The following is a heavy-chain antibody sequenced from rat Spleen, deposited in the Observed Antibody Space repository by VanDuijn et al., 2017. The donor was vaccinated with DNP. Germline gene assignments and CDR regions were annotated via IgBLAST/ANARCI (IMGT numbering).Heavy chain of an antibody. V-gene: IGHV3-1*01. CDR3: ARWSRYFDY. CDR2: ISYSGTT. Sequence: EVQLQESGPGLVRPSQSLSLTCSVTGSSITSRYKWNWIRKFPGNKMEWMGYISYSGTTGYNPSLKSRISITRDTSKNQFFLQLNSVTTEDTATYYCARWSRYFDYWGQGVMVTVSS. J-gene: IGHJ2*01. CDR1: GSSITSRYK.